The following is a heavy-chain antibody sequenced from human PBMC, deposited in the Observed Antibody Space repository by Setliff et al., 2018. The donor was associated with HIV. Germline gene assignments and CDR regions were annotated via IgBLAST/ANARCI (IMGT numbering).Heavy chain of an antibody. CDR3: AKRGTTYNFPGPLES. CDR1: GITFSSYA. V-gene: IGHV3-23*01. CDR2: ISGSGGST. Sequence: GGSLRLSCAASGITFSSYAMTWVRQAPGKGLEWVSAISGSGGSTYYADSVKGRFTISRDNSKNTLYLQMNSLRAEDTAVYYCAKRGTTYNFPGPLESWGQGTLVTVSS. J-gene: IGHJ4*02. D-gene: IGHD1-7*01.